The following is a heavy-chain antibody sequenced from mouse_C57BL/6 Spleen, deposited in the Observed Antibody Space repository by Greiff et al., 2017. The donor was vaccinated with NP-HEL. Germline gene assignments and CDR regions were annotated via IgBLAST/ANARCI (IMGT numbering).Heavy chain of an antibody. V-gene: IGHV1-55*01. CDR3: ARERDYGSSSYYFDY. J-gene: IGHJ2*01. D-gene: IGHD1-1*01. CDR2: IYPGSGST. CDR1: GYTFTSYW. Sequence: VQLQQPGAELVKPGASVKMSCKASGYTFTSYWITWVKQRPGQGLEWIGDIYPGSGSTNYNEKFKSKATLTVDTSSSTAYMQLSSLTSEDSAVYYCARERDYGSSSYYFDYWGQGTTLTVSS.